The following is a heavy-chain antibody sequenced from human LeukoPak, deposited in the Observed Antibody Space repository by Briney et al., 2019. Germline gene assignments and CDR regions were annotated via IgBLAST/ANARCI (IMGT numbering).Heavy chain of an antibody. CDR3: ARDGVVGATNDYYFDY. Sequence: GGSLGLSCAASGFTFSNYWMTWVRQAPGKGLEWVANIKEDGSAKYYVDSMKGRFTISRDNAKNSLYLQMNSLRAEDTAVYYCARDGVVGATNDYYFDYWGQGTLVTVSS. V-gene: IGHV3-7*01. CDR2: IKEDGSAK. D-gene: IGHD1-26*01. CDR1: GFTFSNYW. J-gene: IGHJ4*02.